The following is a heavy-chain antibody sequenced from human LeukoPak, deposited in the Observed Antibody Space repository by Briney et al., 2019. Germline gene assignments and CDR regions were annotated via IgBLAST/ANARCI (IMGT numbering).Heavy chain of an antibody. J-gene: IGHJ5*02. D-gene: IGHD2-2*01. CDR3: ARENAGYCSSTSCYGWFDP. V-gene: IGHV4-39*07. Sequence: SETLSLTCTVSGGSLSSSSYYWGWIRQPPGKGLEWIGSVYYSGSTYYNPSLKSRVTISVDTSKNQFSLKLSSVTAADTAVYYCARENAGYCSSTSCYGWFDPWGQGTLVTVSS. CDR2: VYYSGST. CDR1: GGSLSSSSYY.